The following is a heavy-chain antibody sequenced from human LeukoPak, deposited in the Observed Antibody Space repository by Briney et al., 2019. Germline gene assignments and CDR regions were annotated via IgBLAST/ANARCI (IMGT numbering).Heavy chain of an antibody. J-gene: IGHJ3*02. CDR1: GGSITSYS. CDR2: IHVIGST. Sequence: SSETLSLTCTVSGGSITSYSWSWIRQTPGKGLEWIGHIHVIGSTNYHPSLESRVTISVDTSKNHFSLRLSSVTAADTAVYYCARRLYSGGYSDTFDIWGQGVKVTVSS. CDR3: ARRLYSGGYSDTFDI. V-gene: IGHV4-4*09. D-gene: IGHD3-22*01.